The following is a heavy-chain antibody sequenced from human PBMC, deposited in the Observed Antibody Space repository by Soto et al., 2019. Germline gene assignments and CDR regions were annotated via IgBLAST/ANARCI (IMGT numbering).Heavy chain of an antibody. CDR1: GGSISSSSYY. J-gene: IGHJ4*02. CDR3: ARHRSGWYFFDY. Sequence: SETLSLTCTVSGGSISSSSYYWGWIRQPPGKGLEWIGSIYYSGSTYYNPSLKSRVTISVDTSKNQFSLKLSSVTAADTAVYYCARHRSGWYFFDYWGQGTLVTVSS. V-gene: IGHV4-39*01. D-gene: IGHD6-19*01. CDR2: IYYSGST.